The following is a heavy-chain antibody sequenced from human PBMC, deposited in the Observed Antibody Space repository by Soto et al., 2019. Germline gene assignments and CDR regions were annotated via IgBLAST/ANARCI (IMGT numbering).Heavy chain of an antibody. CDR1: GYTFTSYY. J-gene: IGHJ4*02. D-gene: IGHD6-19*01. CDR3: AAYTSGWPTPWN. V-gene: IGHV1-46*01. Sequence: QVQLVQSGAVVTKPGASVKVSCKASGYTFTSYYMHWVRQAPGQRLEYMGIINPNGGTTHYAKKFQGRVTMTRDPSTSTLYMELSSLRSEDTAMYYCAAYTSGWPTPWNWGQGTLVTVSS. CDR2: INPNGGTT.